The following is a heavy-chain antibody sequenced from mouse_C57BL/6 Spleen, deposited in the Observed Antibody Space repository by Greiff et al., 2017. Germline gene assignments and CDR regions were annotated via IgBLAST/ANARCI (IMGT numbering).Heavy chain of an antibody. J-gene: IGHJ2*01. Sequence: VKLQESGAELARPGASVKMSCKASGYTFTSYTMHWVKQRPGQGLEWIGYINPSSGYTNYNQKFKDKATLTADKSSSTAYMQLSSLTSEDSAVYYCARSGGNPFFDYWGQGTTLTVSS. CDR2: INPSSGYT. D-gene: IGHD1-1*02. CDR3: ARSGGNPFFDY. V-gene: IGHV1-4*01. CDR1: GYTFTSYT.